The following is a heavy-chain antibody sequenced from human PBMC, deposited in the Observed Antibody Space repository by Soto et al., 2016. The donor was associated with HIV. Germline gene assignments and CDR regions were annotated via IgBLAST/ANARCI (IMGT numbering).Heavy chain of an antibody. CDR1: GYTFSSHF. Sequence: QVQLVQSGAEVKKPGASVKVSCKASGYTFSSHFIHWVRQAPGQGLEWMGIINPSAGDTNHAQKFRGRVTMTRDTSTSIFYMDLRSLRSEDTAVYYCARASYGSGSYGAFDIWGQGTMVTVSS. CDR2: INPSAGDT. CDR3: ARASYGSGSYGAFDI. J-gene: IGHJ3*02. D-gene: IGHD3-10*01. V-gene: IGHV1-46*01.